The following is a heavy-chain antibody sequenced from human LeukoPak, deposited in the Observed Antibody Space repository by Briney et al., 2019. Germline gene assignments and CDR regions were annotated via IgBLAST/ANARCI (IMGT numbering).Heavy chain of an antibody. CDR2: IYHSGST. CDR1: VYSISSGYY. V-gene: IGHV4-38-2*02. J-gene: IGHJ4*02. Sequence: SETLSLTCTVSVYSISSGYYWGWIRPPPGKGLEWIGSIYHSGSTYDNPSLKSRVTISVDTSKNQFSLKLSSVTAADTAVYYCARSGYSNFDYWGQGTLVTVSS. CDR3: ARSGYSNFDY. D-gene: IGHD3-3*01.